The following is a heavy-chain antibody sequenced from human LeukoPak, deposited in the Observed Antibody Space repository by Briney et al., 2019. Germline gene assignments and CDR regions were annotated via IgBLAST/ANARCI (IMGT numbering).Heavy chain of an antibody. V-gene: IGHV4-39*01. Sequence: SETLSLTCTVSGGSISSSSYYWGWIRQPPGKGLEWIGSIYYSGSTYYNPSLKSRVTISVDTSKNQFSLKLSSVTDADTAVYYCEMTTGRYDSSGYLGAFDIWGQGTMVTVSS. CDR2: IYYSGST. D-gene: IGHD3-22*01. J-gene: IGHJ3*02. CDR3: EMTTGRYDSSGYLGAFDI. CDR1: GGSISSSSYY.